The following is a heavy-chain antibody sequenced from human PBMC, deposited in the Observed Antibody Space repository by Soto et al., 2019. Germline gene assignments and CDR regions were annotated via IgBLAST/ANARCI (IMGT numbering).Heavy chain of an antibody. Sequence: PSETLSLTCTVSGGSISSSSYYWGWIRQPPGRGLEWIGSIYYSGSTYYNPSLKSRVTISVDTSKNQFSLKLSSVTAADTAVYYCAKDQASGQGSFDSWGQGTLVTVS. J-gene: IGHJ4*02. D-gene: IGHD2-15*01. CDR2: IYYSGST. CDR1: GGSISSSSYY. CDR3: AKDQASGQGSFDS. V-gene: IGHV4-39*01.